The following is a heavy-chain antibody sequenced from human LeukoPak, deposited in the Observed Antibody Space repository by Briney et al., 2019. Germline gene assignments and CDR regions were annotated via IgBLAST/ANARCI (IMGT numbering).Heavy chain of an antibody. J-gene: IGHJ3*01. V-gene: IGHV3-48*03. D-gene: IGHD2-21*01. CDR1: GFIFSAFE. CDR2: ISSSGSTR. Sequence: GGSLRLSCAASGFIFSAFEMNWVRQALGKGLEWVSYISSSGSTRYYADPVKGRFSISRDNAKNSLDLQMSSLRAEDTAIYYCARIIPPYDAFDLWGQGTWVTVSS. CDR3: ARIIPPYDAFDL.